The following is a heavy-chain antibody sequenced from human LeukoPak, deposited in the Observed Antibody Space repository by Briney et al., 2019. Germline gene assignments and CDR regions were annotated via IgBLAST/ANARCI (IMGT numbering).Heavy chain of an antibody. CDR2: ISIGGGT. D-gene: IGHD1-14*01. CDR3: AKGAGREFDY. CDR1: GFTLTTYA. V-gene: IGHV3-23*01. J-gene: IGHJ4*02. Sequence: GGSLRLSCTASGFTLTTYAMGWVRQAPGKGLEWVSAISIGGGTYYADSVRGRFAISRDNSKNTLYLQMNSLRADDTAVYYCAKGAGREFDYWGQGTLVTVSS.